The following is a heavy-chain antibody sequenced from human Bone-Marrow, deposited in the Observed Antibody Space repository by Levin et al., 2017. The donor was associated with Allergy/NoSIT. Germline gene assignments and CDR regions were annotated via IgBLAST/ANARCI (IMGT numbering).Heavy chain of an antibody. CDR2: ISDNGKKT. D-gene: IGHD2-8*02. CDR3: AKDQKATVQVVYALIRNSMDV. J-gene: IGHJ6*03. CDR1: GFSFSNYV. Sequence: GGSLRLSCAASGFSFSNYVMNWVRQAPGKGLEWVSGISDNGKKTYYADSVKGRFTVSRDNSKNTLYLQMNSLRAEDTAIYYCAKDQKATVQVVYALIRNSMDVWGKGTTVTVS. V-gene: IGHV3-23*01.